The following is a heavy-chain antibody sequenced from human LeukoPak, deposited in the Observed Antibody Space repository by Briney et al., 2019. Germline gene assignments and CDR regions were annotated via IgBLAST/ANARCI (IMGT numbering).Heavy chain of an antibody. J-gene: IGHJ6*03. V-gene: IGHV1-18*01. CDR3: ARGRHIAAAVYYYYMDV. CDR2: INAYNGNT. CDR1: GCTFTSYI. Sequence: ASVKVSCKASGCTFTSYIISWVRQAPGQGLEWMGWINAYNGNTDYAQRVQGRVTMTTDTSTSTAYMELRSLRSDDTAVYYCARGRHIAAAVYYYYMDVWGKGTPVTVSS. D-gene: IGHD6-13*01.